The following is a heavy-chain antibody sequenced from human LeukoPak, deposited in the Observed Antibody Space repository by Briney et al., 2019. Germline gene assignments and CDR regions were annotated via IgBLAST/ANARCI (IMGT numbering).Heavy chain of an antibody. D-gene: IGHD6-19*01. CDR3: ARVEWLVYYFDY. Sequence: GSLRLSCAASGFTFSHYWMSWVRQAPGKGLEWVSVIYSGGSTYYADSVKGRFTISRDNSKNTLYLQMNSLRAEDTAVYYCARVEWLVYYFDYWGQGTLVTVSS. CDR2: IYSGGST. V-gene: IGHV3-53*01. J-gene: IGHJ4*02. CDR1: GFTFSHYW.